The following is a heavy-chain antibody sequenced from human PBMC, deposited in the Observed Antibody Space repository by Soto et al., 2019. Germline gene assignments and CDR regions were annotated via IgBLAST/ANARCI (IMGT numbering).Heavy chain of an antibody. Sequence: SEILSLACTVSGGSISSSSYYWGWIRQPPGEGLEWIGSIYYSGSTYYNPSLKSRVTISVETSKNQFSLKLSSVTAADTAVYYCARHVGMGYSYGYVDYWGQGTLVTVS. CDR2: IYYSGST. CDR1: GGSISSSSYY. J-gene: IGHJ4*02. CDR3: ARHVGMGYSYGYVDY. D-gene: IGHD5-18*01. V-gene: IGHV4-39*01.